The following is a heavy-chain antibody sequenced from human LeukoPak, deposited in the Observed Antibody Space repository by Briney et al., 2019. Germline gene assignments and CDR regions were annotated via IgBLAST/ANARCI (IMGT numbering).Heavy chain of an antibody. D-gene: IGHD1-1*01. CDR1: RFTFSSYA. CDR3: VRDRRPGENDNHSPLLDF. Sequence: PGGSLRLSCAASRFTFSSYAMSWVRQAPGKGLEWVSGISGSGGSTYYADSVKGRFTISRDNAKNTLYLQMNSLRAEDTGVYYCVRDRRPGENDNHSPLLDFWGQGTLVTVSS. V-gene: IGHV3-23*01. CDR2: ISGSGGST. J-gene: IGHJ4*02.